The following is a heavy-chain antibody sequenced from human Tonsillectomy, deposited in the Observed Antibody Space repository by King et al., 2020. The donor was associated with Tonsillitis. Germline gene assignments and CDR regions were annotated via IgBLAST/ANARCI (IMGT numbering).Heavy chain of an antibody. V-gene: IGHV3-23*04. J-gene: IGHJ4*02. CDR3: AKLLDY. CDR1: GFTFSSYS. Sequence: VQLVESGGCLVQPGGSLRLSCAASGFTFSSYSMSWVRQAPGRGLEWVSSISGCGGSTYYAESVKGRFTIPRDISKNTLYLQMNSLSADDTAVYYCAKLLDYWGQGTLVTVSS. CDR2: ISGCGGST.